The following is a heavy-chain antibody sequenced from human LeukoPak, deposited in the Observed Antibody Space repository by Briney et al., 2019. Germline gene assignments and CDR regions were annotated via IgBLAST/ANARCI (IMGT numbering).Heavy chain of an antibody. CDR1: GFTFSSYD. Sequence: PGGSLRLSCAASGFTFSSYDMHWVRQATGKGLEWVSVIYSGGSTYYADSVKGRFTISRDNSKNTLYLQMNSLRAEDTAVYYCARDGTEDFWPDYYGMDVWGQGTTVTVSS. J-gene: IGHJ6*02. CDR2: IYSGGST. V-gene: IGHV3-53*01. CDR3: ARDGTEDFWPDYYGMDV. D-gene: IGHD3-3*01.